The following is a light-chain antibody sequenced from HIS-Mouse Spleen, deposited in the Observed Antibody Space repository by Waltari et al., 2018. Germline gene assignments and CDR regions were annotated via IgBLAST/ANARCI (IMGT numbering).Light chain of an antibody. J-gene: IGLJ3*02. CDR3: AAWDDSLSGPV. CDR1: SSNIRSNY. V-gene: IGLV1-47*01. CDR2: RNN. Sequence: QSVLTQPPSASGTPGQRVTISCSGSSSNIRSNYVYWYPQLPGTAPKLLIYRNNQRPSGVPDRFSGSKSGTSASLAISGLRSEDEADYYCAAWDDSLSGPVFGGGTKLTVL.